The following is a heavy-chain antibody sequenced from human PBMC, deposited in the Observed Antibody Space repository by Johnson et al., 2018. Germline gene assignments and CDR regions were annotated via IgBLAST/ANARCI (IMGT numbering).Heavy chain of an antibody. CDR1: GGTFSSYA. Sequence: QVQLVQSGAEVKKPGSSVKVCCKASGGTFSSYAISWVRQAPGQGLEWMGGIIPIFGTTNYAQKFQGRVTITADGSTSTAYMELSRLRSEDTAVYDFARATYYYDSSGEVEYFQHWGQGTLVTVSS. V-gene: IGHV1-69*01. D-gene: IGHD3-22*01. J-gene: IGHJ1*01. CDR3: ARATYYYDSSGEVEYFQH. CDR2: IIPIFGTT.